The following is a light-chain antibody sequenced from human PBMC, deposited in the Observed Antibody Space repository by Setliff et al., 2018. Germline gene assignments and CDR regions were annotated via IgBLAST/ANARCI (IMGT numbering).Light chain of an antibody. Sequence: QSVLAQPPSASGSPGQSVTISCTGTSSDVGGYNYVSWYQQHPGKAPKLMIYEVSKWPSGVPDRFSGSKSGNTASLTISGLQAEDEADYYCMSYTTIRTYVFGTGTKVTVL. V-gene: IGLV2-8*01. CDR1: SSDVGGYNY. CDR3: MSYTTIRTYV. J-gene: IGLJ1*01. CDR2: EVS.